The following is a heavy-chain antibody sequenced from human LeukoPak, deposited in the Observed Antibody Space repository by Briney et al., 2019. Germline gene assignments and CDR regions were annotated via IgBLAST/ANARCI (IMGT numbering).Heavy chain of an antibody. CDR1: GYTFTAYY. J-gene: IGHJ4*02. D-gene: IGHD3-16*01. V-gene: IGHV1-2*02. Sequence: ASVKVSCKASGYTFTAYYVHWVRQAPGQGLEWMGLINPNSGGTNYAQRFQGRVTMTRDTSISTAYMELSNLTSDDTAVHFCARDKGTLGGDYWGQGTLVTVSS. CDR2: INPNSGGT. CDR3: ARDKGTLGGDY.